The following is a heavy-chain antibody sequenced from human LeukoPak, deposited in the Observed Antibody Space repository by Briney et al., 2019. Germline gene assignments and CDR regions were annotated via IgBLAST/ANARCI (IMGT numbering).Heavy chain of an antibody. Sequence: ASVKVSCKASGGTFSSYAISWVRQAPGQGLEWMGRIIPIFGTANYAQKFQGRVTITTDESTSTAYMELGSLRSEDTAVYYCARESKLLWFGELLYYFDYWGQGTLVTVSS. J-gene: IGHJ4*02. V-gene: IGHV1-69*05. CDR2: IIPIFGTA. CDR1: GGTFSSYA. CDR3: ARESKLLWFGELLYYFDY. D-gene: IGHD3-10*01.